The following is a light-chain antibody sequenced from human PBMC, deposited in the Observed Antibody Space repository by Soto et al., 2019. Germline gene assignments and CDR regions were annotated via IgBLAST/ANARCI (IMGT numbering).Light chain of an antibody. CDR1: QGVTTN. Sequence: EIVMTQSPGTLSVFPGERATLSCRAGQGVTTNFAWYQQKSGQSPRLLIYDVSIRATGVPARFSGTGSETDFTLTISGLQSDDSAVYFCQQYNNWPFSFGQGTRLEI. CDR2: DVS. V-gene: IGKV3-15*01. J-gene: IGKJ5*01. CDR3: QQYNNWPFS.